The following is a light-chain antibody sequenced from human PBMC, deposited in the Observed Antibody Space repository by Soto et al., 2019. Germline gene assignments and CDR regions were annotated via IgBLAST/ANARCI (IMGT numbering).Light chain of an antibody. V-gene: IGLV1-44*01. J-gene: IGLJ3*02. CDR2: SDH. CDR1: SSNIGENP. CDR3: AAWDDSLDGWV. Sequence: QSVLTQPPSASGTPGQRVTISCSGSSSNIGENPVNWYQQFPGTAPKLLIYSDHQKPSAVPDRFSGSKSGASASLAISGLQSDDEADYYGAAWDDSLDGWVFGGGTKLTVL.